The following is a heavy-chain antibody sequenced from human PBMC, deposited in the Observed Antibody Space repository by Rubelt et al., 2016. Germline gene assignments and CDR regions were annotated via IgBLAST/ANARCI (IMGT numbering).Heavy chain of an antibody. D-gene: IGHD3-22*01. Sequence: VKVSCKASGGTFSSYAISWVRQAPGQGLEWMGWMNPNSGGTNYAQKFQGWVTMTRDTSISTAYMELSRLRSDDTAVYYCAREGYDSSGYYDYWGQGTLVTVSS. CDR2: MNPNSGGT. J-gene: IGHJ4*02. CDR1: GGTFSSYA. V-gene: IGHV1-2*04. CDR3: AREGYDSSGYYDY.